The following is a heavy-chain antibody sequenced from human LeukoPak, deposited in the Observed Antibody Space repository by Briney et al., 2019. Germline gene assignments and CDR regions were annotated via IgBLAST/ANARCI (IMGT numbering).Heavy chain of an antibody. CDR2: IYNSGST. J-gene: IGHJ4*02. CDR1: GGSISTYY. D-gene: IGHD6-19*01. Sequence: SETLSLTCTVSGGSISTYYWSWIRQPPGKGLEWIGYIYNSGSTKYNPSLKSRVTMSKDTSKNQFSLRPSSVTAADTAVYYCARGGWYSDYWGQGTLVTVSS. V-gene: IGHV4-59*01. CDR3: ARGGWYSDY.